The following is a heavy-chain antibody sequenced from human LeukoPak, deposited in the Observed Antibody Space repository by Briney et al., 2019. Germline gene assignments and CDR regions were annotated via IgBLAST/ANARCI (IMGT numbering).Heavy chain of an antibody. V-gene: IGHV4-59*01. CDR3: ARGLVLATDDAFDI. D-gene: IGHD5-12*01. J-gene: IGHJ3*02. Sequence: PSETLSLTCSVSGASIRSYFWSWIRQSPGKGLEWIGYVYDNDISNFNPSLKSRVTILVDRSKSQFSLKLRSVTAADTAVYYCARGLVLATDDAFDIWGPGTMVTVSS. CDR2: VYDNDIS. CDR1: GASIRSYF.